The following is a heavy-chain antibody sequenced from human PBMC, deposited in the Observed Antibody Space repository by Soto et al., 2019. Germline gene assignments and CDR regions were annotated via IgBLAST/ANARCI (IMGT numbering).Heavy chain of an antibody. D-gene: IGHD4-4*01. Sequence: SETLSLTCTVSGGSISSGCYYWSWIRQHPGKGQEWIGYIYYSGRTYSHPSLKSRVTISVDMSKNQFSLKLSCVSAADTAVYYCAREATVGSFDYWGQGTLVSVSS. CDR1: GGSISSGCYY. CDR2: IYYSGRT. CDR3: AREATVGSFDY. V-gene: IGHV4-31*03. J-gene: IGHJ4*02.